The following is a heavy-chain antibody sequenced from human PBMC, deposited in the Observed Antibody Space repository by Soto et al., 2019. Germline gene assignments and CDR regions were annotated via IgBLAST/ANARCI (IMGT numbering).Heavy chain of an antibody. Sequence: EVQLVESGGGLVQPGGALRLSCAASGFTFSNYGMNWVRQPPGKRLAWVSYIGRRISTIEYADSVKGRFTISRDDAKNSLYLQMSSLRDEDTAVYYCARGGEDHHDYWGQGTLVTVSS. CDR3: ARGGEDHHDY. CDR2: IGRRISTI. J-gene: IGHJ4*02. D-gene: IGHD3-10*01. V-gene: IGHV3-48*02. CDR1: GFTFSNYG.